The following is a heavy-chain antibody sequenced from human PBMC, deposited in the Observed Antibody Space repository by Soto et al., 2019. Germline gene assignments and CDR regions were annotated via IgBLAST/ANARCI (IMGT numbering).Heavy chain of an antibody. D-gene: IGHD6-13*01. CDR3: ARDKGIAADS. V-gene: IGHV4-31*03. CDR1: GDSISGGHFY. Sequence: LSLTCTVSGDSISGGHFYWSWIRQFPGKGLEWIGYIFYSGSTPYNPALKSRATISIDRSQNQFSLELSSVTAADTAVYYCARDKGIAADSWGQGALVTVS. CDR2: IFYSGST. J-gene: IGHJ4*02.